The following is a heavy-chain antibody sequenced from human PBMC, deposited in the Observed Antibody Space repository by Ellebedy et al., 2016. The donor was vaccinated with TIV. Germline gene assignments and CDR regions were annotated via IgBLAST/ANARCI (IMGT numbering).Heavy chain of an antibody. CDR1: GYTFTGYY. V-gene: IGHV1-2*02. Sequence: AASVTVSCKASGYTFTGYYMHWVRQAPGQGLEWLGWINPNSGDTNYAQKFQGRVTMTRDTSISTAYMELSRLRSDDTAVYYCARDRGGYEGYWGQGSLVTVSS. CDR2: INPNSGDT. CDR3: ARDRGGYEGY. J-gene: IGHJ4*02. D-gene: IGHD5-12*01.